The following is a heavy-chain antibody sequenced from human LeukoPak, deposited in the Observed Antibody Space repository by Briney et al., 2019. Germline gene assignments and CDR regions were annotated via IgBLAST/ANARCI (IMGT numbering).Heavy chain of an antibody. V-gene: IGHV1-2*02. J-gene: IGHJ4*02. CDR3: ASRGPVGATKGGNYVDY. D-gene: IGHD1-26*01. CDR1: GYTFTSYG. Sequence: ASVKNSCKDSGYTFTSYGISWVRQAPGQGREWLGWINPNSGATDYSQTFQGRVALTRDDSISTAYMELSRLRSDDTAVYYCASRGPVGATKGGNYVDYWGQGTLVTASS. CDR2: INPNSGAT.